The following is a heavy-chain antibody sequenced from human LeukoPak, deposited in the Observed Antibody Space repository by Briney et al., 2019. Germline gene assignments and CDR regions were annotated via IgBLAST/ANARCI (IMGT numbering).Heavy chain of an antibody. D-gene: IGHD3-22*01. CDR2: TFYSGST. CDR1: GGSISSGDYY. CDR3: ARAIRGRMIVVPVDTRFDP. J-gene: IGHJ5*02. Sequence: PSETLSLTCTVSGGSISSGDYYWSWIRQHPEKGLEWIGYTFYSGSTYYNPSLKSRVTISVDTSKNQFSLKLSSVSAADTAVYYCARAIRGRMIVVPVDTRFDPWGQGTLVTVSS. V-gene: IGHV4-31*03.